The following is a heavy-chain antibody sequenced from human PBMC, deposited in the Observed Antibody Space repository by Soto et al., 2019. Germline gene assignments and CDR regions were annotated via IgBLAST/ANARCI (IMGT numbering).Heavy chain of an antibody. Sequence: EVQLVESGGGLVQPGRSLRLSCAASGFTFDDYAMHWVRQAPGKGLEWVSGISWNSGSIGYADSVKGRFTISRDNAKNSLYLQMNSLRAEDTALYYCAKDQAPSGYESFDYWGQGTLVTVSS. V-gene: IGHV3-9*01. D-gene: IGHD5-12*01. CDR3: AKDQAPSGYESFDY. J-gene: IGHJ4*02. CDR1: GFTFDDYA. CDR2: ISWNSGSI.